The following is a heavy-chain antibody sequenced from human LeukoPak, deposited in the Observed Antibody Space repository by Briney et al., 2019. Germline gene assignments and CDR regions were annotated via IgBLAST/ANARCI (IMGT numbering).Heavy chain of an antibody. Sequence: PGGSLRLSCAASGFPFSSYWMSWVRQAPGKGPEWVAKIMQDGSGKYYVDSVKGRFIISRDNDIYSLYLQMSSLRAEDSAVYYCARVAMGDIAVDGQRVFDFWGHGTLVTVSS. V-gene: IGHV3-7*05. CDR3: ARVAMGDIAVDGQRVFDF. J-gene: IGHJ4*01. CDR1: GFPFSSYW. CDR2: IMQDGSGK. D-gene: IGHD6-19*01.